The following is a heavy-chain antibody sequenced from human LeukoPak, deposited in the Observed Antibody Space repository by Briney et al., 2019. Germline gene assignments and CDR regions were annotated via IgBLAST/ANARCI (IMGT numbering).Heavy chain of an antibody. CDR1: GFTFTTYS. V-gene: IGHV3-21*01. CDR3: ARVYGSGPFYYYGMDV. J-gene: IGHJ6*02. Sequence: GGSLRLSCEASGFTFTTYSMNWVRQAPGKGLEWVSSFSSTIVYTYYADSVKGRFTISRDNANNSLFLQMNSLRAEDTAVYYCARVYGSGPFYYYGMDVWGQGTTVTVSS. D-gene: IGHD3-10*01. CDR2: FSSTIVYT.